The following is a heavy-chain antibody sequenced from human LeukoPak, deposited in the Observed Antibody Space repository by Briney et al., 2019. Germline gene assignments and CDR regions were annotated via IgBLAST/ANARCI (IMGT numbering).Heavy chain of an antibody. CDR3: ARDYCTNGVCYPQ. D-gene: IGHD2-8*01. J-gene: IGHJ4*02. CDR1: GGTFSSYT. V-gene: IGHV1-69*13. Sequence: GASVKVSCKASGGTFSSYTISWVRQAPGQGLEWMGGIIPIFGTANYAQKFQGRVTITADESTSTAYMELSSLRSEDTAVYYCARDYCTNGVCYPQWGQGTLVTVSS. CDR2: IIPIFGTA.